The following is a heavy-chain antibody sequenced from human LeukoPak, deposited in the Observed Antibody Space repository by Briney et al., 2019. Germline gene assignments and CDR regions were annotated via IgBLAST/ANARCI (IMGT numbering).Heavy chain of an antibody. D-gene: IGHD6-19*01. Sequence: GGSLRLSCAASGFTFSSYSMNWVRQAPGKGLEWVSAIGGSGGSTYYADSVKGRFTISRDNSKNTLYLQMNSLRAEDTAVYYCAKAVAGLDYWGQGTLVTVSS. CDR2: IGGSGGST. CDR3: AKAVAGLDY. V-gene: IGHV3-23*01. CDR1: GFTFSSYS. J-gene: IGHJ4*02.